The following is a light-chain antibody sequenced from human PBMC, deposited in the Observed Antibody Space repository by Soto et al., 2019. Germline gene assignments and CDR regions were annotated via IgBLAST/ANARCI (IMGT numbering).Light chain of an antibody. V-gene: IGLV1-44*01. J-gene: IGLJ3*02. CDR2: SNN. CDR1: SSNIGSNT. CDR3: AAWDDSLNAWV. Sequence: QSVLTQPPSASGTPGQRVTISCSGSSSNIGSNTVNWYQQLPGTAPKLLIYSNNQRPSGVPDRFSGSKSGTSASLAISGLQSEDEADYYCAAWDDSLNAWVFGGGTQLTVL.